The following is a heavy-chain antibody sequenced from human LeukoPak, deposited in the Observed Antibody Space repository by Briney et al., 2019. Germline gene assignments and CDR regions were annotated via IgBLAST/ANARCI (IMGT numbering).Heavy chain of an antibody. D-gene: IGHD3-22*01. CDR2: ISGSGGST. V-gene: IGHV3-23*01. J-gene: IGHJ4*02. CDR3: AKSGYYYDSSGNYY. CDR1: GFTFSSYA. Sequence: HPGGSLRLSCAASGFTFSSYAMSWVRQAPGKGLEWVSAISGSGGSTYHADSVKGRFTISRDNSKNTLYLQMNSLRAEDTAVYYCAKSGYYYDSSGNYYWGQGTLVTASS.